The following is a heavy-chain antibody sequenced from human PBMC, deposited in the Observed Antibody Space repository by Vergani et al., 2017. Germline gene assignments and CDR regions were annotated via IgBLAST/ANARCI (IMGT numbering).Heavy chain of an antibody. CDR3: ARSRGGGINYDRIYYYGMDV. CDR2: IISILGTA. J-gene: IGHJ6*04. V-gene: IGHV1-69*12. CDR1: GGTFSSYA. Sequence: QVQLVQSGAEVKKPGSSVKVSCKASGGTFSSYAISWVRQAPGQGLEWMGGIISILGTANYAQKFQGRVTITADESTGTAYMELSSRRSEDTAVYYCARSRGGGINYDRIYYYGMDVWGEGTTVTVSS. D-gene: IGHD3-22*01.